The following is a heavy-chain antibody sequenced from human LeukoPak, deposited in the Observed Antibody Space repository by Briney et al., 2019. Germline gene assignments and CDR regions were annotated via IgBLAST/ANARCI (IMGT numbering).Heavy chain of an antibody. D-gene: IGHD2-15*01. Sequence: GGSLRLSCAVSRLTFSNNNMNWVRQAPGKGLEWVSHISSSSGTTFYADSVKGRFTISRDNAKNSLYLQMNSLRADDTAVYYCARVVGGALDYWGQGTLVTVSS. J-gene: IGHJ4*02. CDR2: ISSSSGTT. V-gene: IGHV3-48*01. CDR1: RLTFSNNN. CDR3: ARVVGGALDY.